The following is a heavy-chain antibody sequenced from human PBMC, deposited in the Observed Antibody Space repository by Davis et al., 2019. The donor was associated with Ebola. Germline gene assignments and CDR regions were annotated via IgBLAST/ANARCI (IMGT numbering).Heavy chain of an antibody. CDR2: FGTSGDT. CDR1: GFIFRSYV. D-gene: IGHD3-16*01. CDR3: VKDGGHPHYYYYSMDV. V-gene: IGHV3-23*01. Sequence: GESLKISCAASGFIFRSYVMSWVRQAPGKGLEWVSTFGTSGDTYYADSVKGRFTISRDNSKSTLYLQMNSLRTEDTAVYYCVKDGGHPHYYYYSMDVWGQGTTVTVSS. J-gene: IGHJ6*02.